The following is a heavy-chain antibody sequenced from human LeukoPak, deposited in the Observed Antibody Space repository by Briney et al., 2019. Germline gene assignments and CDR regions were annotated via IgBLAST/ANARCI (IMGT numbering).Heavy chain of an antibody. CDR1: RYTFTSYD. CDR3: ARGMDYYDSSGYSRSGA. CDR2: MNPNSGNT. Sequence: ASVKVSCKASRYTFTSYDINWVRQATGQGLEWMGWMNPNSGNTGYAQKFQGRVTMTRNTSISTAYMELSSLRSVDTAVYYCARGMDYYDSSGYSRSGAWGQGTLVTVSS. V-gene: IGHV1-8*01. D-gene: IGHD3-22*01. J-gene: IGHJ5*02.